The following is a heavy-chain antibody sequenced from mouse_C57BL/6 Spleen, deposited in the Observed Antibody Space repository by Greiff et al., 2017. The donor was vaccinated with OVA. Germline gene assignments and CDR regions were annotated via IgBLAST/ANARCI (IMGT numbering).Heavy chain of an antibody. J-gene: IGHJ2*01. Sequence: QVQLKESGAELVKPGASVKLSCKASGYTFTTYPIEWMKQNHGKSLEWIGNFHPYNDDTNYNEKFKGKATLTVEKSSSTVYLELSRLTSDDSAVYYCARGATVVSPYFDDWGQGTTLTVSS. D-gene: IGHD1-1*01. CDR1: GYTFTTYP. CDR3: ARGATVVSPYFDD. V-gene: IGHV1-47*01. CDR2: FHPYNDDT.